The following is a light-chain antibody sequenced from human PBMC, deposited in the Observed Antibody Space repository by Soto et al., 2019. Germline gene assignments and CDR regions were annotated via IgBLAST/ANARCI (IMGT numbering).Light chain of an antibody. V-gene: IGKV3-15*01. CDR3: QQYDDWPPWT. CDR1: QSVHSR. CDR2: GAS. J-gene: IGKJ1*01. Sequence: EIVMTQSPAALSVSPGDAATLSCRASQSVHSRLAWYQQKPGQAPRLLIYGASTRASGIPARFRGSGSGTEFTLTISSLQSVDFAVYYCQQYDDWPPWTFGPGTKVDIK.